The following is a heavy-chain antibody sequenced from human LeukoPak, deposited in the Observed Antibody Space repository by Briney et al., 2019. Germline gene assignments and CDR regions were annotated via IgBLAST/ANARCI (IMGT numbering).Heavy chain of an antibody. CDR3: ARVYVGPFDY. V-gene: IGHV3-30-3*01. CDR2: ISYDGSNK. Sequence: GGSLRLSCAASGFAFSSYAMHWVRQAPGKGLEWVAVISYDGSNKYYADSVKGRFTISRDNSKNTLYLQMNSLRAEDTAVYYCARVYVGPFDYWGQGTLVTVSS. CDR1: GFAFSSYA. J-gene: IGHJ4*02. D-gene: IGHD5/OR15-5a*01.